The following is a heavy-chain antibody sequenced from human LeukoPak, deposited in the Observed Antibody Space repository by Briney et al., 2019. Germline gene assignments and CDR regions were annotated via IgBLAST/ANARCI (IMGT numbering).Heavy chain of an antibody. D-gene: IGHD6-13*01. CDR3: AASAGTVGAFDI. CDR2: IVVGSGNT. Sequence: SVKVSCKASGFTFTSSAMQWVRQARGQRLEWIGWIVVGSGNTNYAQKFRERVTITRGMSTSTAYMELSSLRSEDTPVYYCAASAGTVGAFDIWGQGTLVTVSS. J-gene: IGHJ3*02. CDR1: GFTFTSSA. V-gene: IGHV1-58*02.